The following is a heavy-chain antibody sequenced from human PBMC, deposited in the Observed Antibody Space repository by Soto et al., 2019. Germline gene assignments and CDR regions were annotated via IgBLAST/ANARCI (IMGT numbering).Heavy chain of an antibody. V-gene: IGHV3-23*01. CDR2: ISGSGGST. D-gene: IGHD6-13*01. Sequence: GGSLRLSCAASGFTFSSYAMSWVRQAPGKGLEWVSAISGSGGSTYYADSVKGRFTISRDNSKNTLYLQMNSLRAEDTAVYYYAKFGIAAAGPYYYYGMDVWGQGTTVTVYS. J-gene: IGHJ6*02. CDR1: GFTFSSYA. CDR3: AKFGIAAAGPYYYYGMDV.